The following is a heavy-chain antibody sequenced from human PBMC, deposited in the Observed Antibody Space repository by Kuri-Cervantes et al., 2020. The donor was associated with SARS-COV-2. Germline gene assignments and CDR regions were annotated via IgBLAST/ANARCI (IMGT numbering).Heavy chain of an antibody. CDR2: IYYSGST. CDR3: ASAYSNYAYFDY. CDR1: GGSISSSSHY. V-gene: IGHV4-39*07. D-gene: IGHD4-11*01. Sequence: SETLSLTCTVSGGSISSSSHYWGWVRQPPGKGLEWIGSIYYSGSTYYNPSLKSRVTISVDTSKNQFSLKLSSVTAADTAVYYCASAYSNYAYFDYWGQGTLVTVSS. J-gene: IGHJ4*02.